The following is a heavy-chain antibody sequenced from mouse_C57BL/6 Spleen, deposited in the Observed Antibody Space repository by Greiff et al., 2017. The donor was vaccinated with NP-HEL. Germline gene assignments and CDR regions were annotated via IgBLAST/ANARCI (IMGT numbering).Heavy chain of an antibody. D-gene: IGHD2-5*01. J-gene: IGHJ1*03. CDR1: GYAFTNYL. CDR3: ARGGYSSYGYFDV. Sequence: VQVVESGAELVRPGTSVKVSCKASGYAFTNYLIEWVKQRPGQGLEWIGVINPGSGGTNYNEKFKGKATLTADKSSSTAYMQLSSLTSEDSAVYFCARGGYSSYGYFDVWGTGTTVTVSS. CDR2: INPGSGGT. V-gene: IGHV1-54*01.